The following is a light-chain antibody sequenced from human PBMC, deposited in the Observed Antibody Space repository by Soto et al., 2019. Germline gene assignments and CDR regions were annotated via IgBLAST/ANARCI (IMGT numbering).Light chain of an antibody. V-gene: IGKV3D-20*01. CDR2: DAS. CDR1: QSVGSSY. CDR3: QQYGSSPFT. J-gene: IGKJ3*01. Sequence: EIVLTQSPATLSLSPGERATLSCGASQSVGSSYLAWYQQKPGLAPRLLIYDASSRATGIPDRFSGSGSGTDFTLTISRLEPEDFALYYCQQYGSSPFTFSPGTKVDIK.